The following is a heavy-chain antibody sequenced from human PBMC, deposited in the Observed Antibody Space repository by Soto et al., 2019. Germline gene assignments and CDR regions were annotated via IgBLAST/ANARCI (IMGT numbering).Heavy chain of an antibody. Sequence: EVQLVESGGGLVKPGGSLRLSCVASGFTFSPYSINWFRQAPGKGLEWVSSISSGGNTKSYANSVKGRFTISRDNAKNSLYLEMNSLRPEDTAVYYCARVAYWGQGTLVTVSS. CDR2: ISSGGNTK. CDR1: GFTFSPYS. CDR3: ARVAY. J-gene: IGHJ4*02. V-gene: IGHV3-21*06.